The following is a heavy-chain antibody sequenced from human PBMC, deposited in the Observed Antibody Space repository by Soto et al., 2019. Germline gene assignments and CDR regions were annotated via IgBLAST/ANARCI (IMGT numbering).Heavy chain of an antibody. CDR1: GYTLTELS. CDR3: ATGSYYYGSGSYYFDY. CDR2: FDPEDGET. J-gene: IGHJ4*02. V-gene: IGHV1-24*01. Sequence: ASVKVSCKVSGYTLTELSMHWVRQAPGKGLEWMGGFDPEDGETIYAQKFQGRVTMTEDTSTDTAYMELSSLRSEDTAVYYCATGSYYYGSGSYYFDYWGQGTLVTVSS. D-gene: IGHD3-10*01.